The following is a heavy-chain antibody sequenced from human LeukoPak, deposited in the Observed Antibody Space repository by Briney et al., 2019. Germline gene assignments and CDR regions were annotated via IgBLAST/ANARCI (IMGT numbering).Heavy chain of an antibody. Sequence: GGSLRLSCTASGFTFSTYPLTWVRQAPGKGPEWVSTIDTSGDTYYADSVKGRFTISRDNSNNALYLHMNSLRAEDAAVYYCAKSKIVQGRGYFDLWGRGTLVTVSS. CDR1: GFTFSTYP. CDR3: AKSKIVQGRGYFDL. V-gene: IGHV3-23*01. CDR2: IDTSGDT. J-gene: IGHJ2*01. D-gene: IGHD1-26*01.